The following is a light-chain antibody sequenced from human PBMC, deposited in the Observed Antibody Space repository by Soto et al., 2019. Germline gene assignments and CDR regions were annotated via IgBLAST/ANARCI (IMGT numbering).Light chain of an antibody. J-gene: IGKJ1*01. CDR2: DAL. CDR1: QRLLHSNGYNY. Sequence: DIVMTQSPLSLPVIPGEPASISCRSGQRLLHSNGYNYLAWYQLKPGKAPKVLIYDALNLESGVPSRFSGSGYGTEFTLTIRSLQPDDFATYCCQHYGGMWTFGQGTKVDIK. V-gene: IGKV2-28*01. CDR3: QHYGGMWT.